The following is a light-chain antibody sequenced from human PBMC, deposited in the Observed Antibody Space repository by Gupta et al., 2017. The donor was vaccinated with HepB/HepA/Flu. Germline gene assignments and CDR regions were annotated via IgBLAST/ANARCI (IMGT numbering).Light chain of an antibody. Sequence: DIQMTQSPSTLSASVGDRVTITCRASQSVYSWLAWYQQKPGRAPKLLIYKASTLQSGLPSRISGSGSGTEFTLTISSLQPDDFATYYCQQESSSSYTFGQGTKLDIK. CDR3: QQESSSSYT. CDR1: QSVYSW. CDR2: KAS. J-gene: IGKJ2*01. V-gene: IGKV1-5*03.